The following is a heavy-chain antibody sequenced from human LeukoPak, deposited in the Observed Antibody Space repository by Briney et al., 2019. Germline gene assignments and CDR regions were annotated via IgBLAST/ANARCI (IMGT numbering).Heavy chain of an antibody. D-gene: IGHD6-13*01. CDR1: SGSIIGYY. CDR3: ARQNPAAAGQGLDY. CDR2: TYYSGTT. J-gene: IGHJ4*02. V-gene: IGHV4-59*08. Sequence: PSETLSLTCTVSSGSIIGYYWSWIRQPPGKGLEWIGYTYYSGTTNYNPSLKSRVTISVDTSKNQFSLRLTSVTAADTAVYYCARQNPAAAGQGLDYWGQGTLVIVSS.